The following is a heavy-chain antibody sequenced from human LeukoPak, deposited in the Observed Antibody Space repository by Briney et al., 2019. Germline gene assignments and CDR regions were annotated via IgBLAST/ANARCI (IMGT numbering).Heavy chain of an antibody. J-gene: IGHJ5*02. CDR2: IRYDGSNK. D-gene: IGHD3-10*01. CDR3: ARDGSGSYSWFDP. V-gene: IGHV3-30*02. CDR1: GFTFSSYG. Sequence: PGGSLRLSCAASGFTFSSYGMSWVRQAPGKGLEWVAFIRYDGSNKYYADSVKGRFTISRDNSKNTLYLQMNSLRAEDTAVYYCARDGSGSYSWFDPWGQGTLVTVSS.